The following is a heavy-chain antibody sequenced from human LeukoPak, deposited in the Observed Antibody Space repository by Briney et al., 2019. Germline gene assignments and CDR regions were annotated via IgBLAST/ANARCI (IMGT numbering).Heavy chain of an antibody. CDR2: VYYSGST. CDR3: ARAVLLWFGELSAYNWFDP. V-gene: IGHV4-39*07. D-gene: IGHD3-10*01. J-gene: IGHJ5*02. CDR1: GGSISSSSYS. Sequence: SETLSLTCTVSGGSISSSSYSWGWIRQPPGKGLEWIGSVYYSGSTYYNPSLKSRVTISVDTSKNQFSLKLSSVTAADTAVYYCARAVLLWFGELSAYNWFDPWGQGTLVTVSS.